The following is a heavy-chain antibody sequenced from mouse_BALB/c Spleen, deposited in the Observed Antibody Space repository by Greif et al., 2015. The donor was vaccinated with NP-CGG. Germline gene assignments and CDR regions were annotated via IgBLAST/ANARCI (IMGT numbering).Heavy chain of an antibody. J-gene: IGHJ4*01. Sequence: LVESGAELMKPGASVKISCKATGYTFSSYWIEWVKQRPGHGLEWIGEILPGSGSTNYNEKFKGKATFTADTSSNTAYMQLSSLTSEDSAVYYCARWLLRRGYAMDYWGQGTSVTVSS. V-gene: IGHV1-9*01. CDR1: GYTFSSYW. CDR3: ARWLLRRGYAMDY. CDR2: ILPGSGST. D-gene: IGHD2-3*01.